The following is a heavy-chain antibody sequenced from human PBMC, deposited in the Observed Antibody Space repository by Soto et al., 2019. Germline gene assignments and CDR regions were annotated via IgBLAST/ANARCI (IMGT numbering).Heavy chain of an antibody. J-gene: IGHJ5*02. D-gene: IGHD3-10*01. V-gene: IGHV4-31*03. Sequence: QVQLQESGPGLVKPSQTLSLTCTVSGGSISSGGYYWSWIRQHPGKGLEWIGYIYYSGSTYYNPSLKSRVTRSVDTSQNQFALKLSSVTAADTAVYYCAACYGSESYNWFDPWGQGTLVPVSS. CDR3: AACYGSESYNWFDP. CDR2: IYYSGST. CDR1: GGSISSGGYY.